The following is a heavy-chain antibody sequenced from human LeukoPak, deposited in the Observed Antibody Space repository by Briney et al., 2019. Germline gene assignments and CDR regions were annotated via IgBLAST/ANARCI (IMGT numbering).Heavy chain of an antibody. J-gene: IGHJ3*02. CDR3: ARELREHGVFDI. CDR1: GFTFSSYA. CDR2: ISGSGGST. V-gene: IGHV3-23*01. D-gene: IGHD1-26*01. Sequence: GGSLRLSCAASGFTFSSYAMSWVRQAPGKGLEWVSGISGSGGSTYYADSVKGRFTISRDNSKNTVFLQMNSLRAEDTAVYYCARELREHGVFDIWGQGTMVTVSS.